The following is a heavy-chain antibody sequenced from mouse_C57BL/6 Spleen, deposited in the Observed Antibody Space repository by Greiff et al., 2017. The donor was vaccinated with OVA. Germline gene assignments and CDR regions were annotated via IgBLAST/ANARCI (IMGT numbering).Heavy chain of an antibody. D-gene: IGHD4-1*02. V-gene: IGHV5-4*01. CDR1: GFTFSSYA. Sequence: EVKVEESGGGLVKPGGSLKLSCAASGFTFSSYAMSWVRQTPEKRLEWVATISDGGSYTYYPDNVKGRFTISRDNAKNNLYLQMSHLKAEDTAMYYCARDLQLGRAMDYWGQGTSVTVSS. CDR3: ARDLQLGRAMDY. J-gene: IGHJ4*01. CDR2: ISDGGSYT.